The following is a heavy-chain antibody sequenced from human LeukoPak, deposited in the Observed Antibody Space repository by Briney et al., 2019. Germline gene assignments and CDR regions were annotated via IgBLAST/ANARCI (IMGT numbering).Heavy chain of an antibody. CDR1: EFTFSSYS. V-gene: IGHV3-21*04. J-gene: IGHJ4*02. Sequence: GGSLRLSCAASEFTFSSYSMNWVRQAPGKGLEWVSSISSSSSYIYYADSVKGRFTISRDNSKNTLYLQMNSLRAEDTAVYYCAKVPFYGYFDYWGQGTLVTVSS. D-gene: IGHD4-17*01. CDR2: ISSSSSYI. CDR3: AKVPFYGYFDY.